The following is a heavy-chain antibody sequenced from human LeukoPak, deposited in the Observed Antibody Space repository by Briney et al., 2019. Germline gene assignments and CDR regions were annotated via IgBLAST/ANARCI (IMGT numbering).Heavy chain of an antibody. V-gene: IGHV4-39*07. D-gene: IGHD4-17*01. CDR2: IYYSGST. Sequence: SETLSLTCTASHGSISSSSYYWGWIRQPPGKGLEWIGSIYYSGSTYYNPSLKSRVTISVDTSKNQFSLKLSSVTVADTAVYYCARSVHYYGDYGKWFDPWGQGTLVTVSS. CDR3: ARSVHYYGDYGKWFDP. J-gene: IGHJ5*02. CDR1: HGSISSSSYY.